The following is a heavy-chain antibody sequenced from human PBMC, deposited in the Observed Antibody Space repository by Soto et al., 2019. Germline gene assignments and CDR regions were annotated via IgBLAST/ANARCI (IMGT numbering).Heavy chain of an antibody. J-gene: IGHJ3*02. Sequence: GSLRLSCAASGFTFSSYWMSWVRQAPGKGLEWVANIKQDGSEKYYVDSVKGRFTISRDNAKNSLYLQMNSLRAEDTAVYYCARDLFEAARRGEYAFDIWGQGTMVTVSS. D-gene: IGHD3-16*01. CDR2: IKQDGSEK. CDR3: ARDLFEAARRGEYAFDI. V-gene: IGHV3-7*03. CDR1: GFTFSSYW.